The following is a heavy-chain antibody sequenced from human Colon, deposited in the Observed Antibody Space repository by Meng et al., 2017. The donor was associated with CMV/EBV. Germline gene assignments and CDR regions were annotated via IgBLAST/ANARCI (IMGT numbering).Heavy chain of an antibody. CDR2: VRGDESMI. Sequence: LYCAVSGFTFSNYWMHWVRQAPGKGLVWVSRVRGDESMITYADSVKGRFSISRDNAKNHLYLQMNSLRAEDTAVYYCTREGYSGSLDYWGQGTLVTVSS. CDR3: TREGYSGSLDY. CDR1: GFTFSNYW. J-gene: IGHJ4*02. D-gene: IGHD1-26*01. V-gene: IGHV3-74*01.